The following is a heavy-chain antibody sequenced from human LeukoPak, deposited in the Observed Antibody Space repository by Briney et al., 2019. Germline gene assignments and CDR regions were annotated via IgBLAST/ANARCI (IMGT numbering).Heavy chain of an antibody. Sequence: PGGSLRLSCAASGFTFSSYWMRWVRQAPGKGLEWVANIKQDGSEKYYVDSVKGRFTISRDNGKNSLYLQMNSLRAEDTAVYYCARVSGYDNGNWPAYYYYMDVWGKGTPVTVSS. CDR2: IKQDGSEK. J-gene: IGHJ6*03. CDR3: ARVSGYDNGNWPAYYYYMDV. D-gene: IGHD5-12*01. V-gene: IGHV3-7*01. CDR1: GFTFSSYW.